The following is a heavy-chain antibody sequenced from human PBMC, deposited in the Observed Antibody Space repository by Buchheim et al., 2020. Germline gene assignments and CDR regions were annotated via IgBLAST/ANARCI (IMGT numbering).Heavy chain of an antibody. V-gene: IGHV1-46*03. Sequence: QVQLVQSGAEVKKPGASVKVSCKASGYTFTSYYMHWVRQAPGQGLEWMGIINPSGGSTSYAQKFQGRVTMTRDTSTSTVYMELSSLRSEDTAVYYCARVSRYCSSTSCYGYSGYDLDYFDYWGQGTL. CDR3: ARVSRYCSSTSCYGYSGYDLDYFDY. J-gene: IGHJ4*02. D-gene: IGHD2-2*01. CDR2: INPSGGST. CDR1: GYTFTSYY.